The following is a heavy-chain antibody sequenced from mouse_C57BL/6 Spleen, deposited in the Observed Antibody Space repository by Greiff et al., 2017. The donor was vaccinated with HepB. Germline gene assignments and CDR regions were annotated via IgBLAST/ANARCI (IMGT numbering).Heavy chain of an antibody. J-gene: IGHJ3*01. CDR2: IDPSDSYT. Sequence: VQLQQPGAELVRPGTSVKLSCKASGYTFTSYWMHWVKQRPGQGLEWIGVIDPSDSYTNYNQKFKGKATLTVDTSSSTAYMQLSSLTSEDSAVYYCAREVITTGGFAYWGQGTLVTVSA. D-gene: IGHD1-1*01. CDR1: GYTFTSYW. CDR3: AREVITTGGFAY. V-gene: IGHV1-59*01.